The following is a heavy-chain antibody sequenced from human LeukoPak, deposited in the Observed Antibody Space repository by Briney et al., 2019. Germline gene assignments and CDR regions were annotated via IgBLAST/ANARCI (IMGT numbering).Heavy chain of an antibody. CDR3: AKDTYSSSPSWFDP. Sequence: GGSLRLSCAASGFTFSSYGMHWVRQAPGKGLEWVAFIRYDRSNKYYADSVKGRFTISRDNSKNTLYLQMNSLRAEDTAVYYCAKDTYSSSPSWFDPWGQGTLVTVSS. CDR2: IRYDRSNK. D-gene: IGHD6-6*01. V-gene: IGHV3-30*02. J-gene: IGHJ5*02. CDR1: GFTFSSYG.